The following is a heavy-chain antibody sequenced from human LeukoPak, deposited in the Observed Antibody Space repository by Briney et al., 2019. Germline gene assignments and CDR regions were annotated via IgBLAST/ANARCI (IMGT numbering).Heavy chain of an antibody. V-gene: IGHV3-48*04. D-gene: IGHD4-17*01. CDR1: GFTFSSYC. J-gene: IGHJ3*02. CDR2: ISGNSSTI. CDR3: ARDGDYGDYGAFDI. Sequence: GGSLRLSCAASGFTFSSYCMTWVRQAPGKGLEWVSYISGNSSTIYYADSVKGRFTISRDNAKNSLYLQMNSLRAEDTAVYYCARDGDYGDYGAFDIWGQGTMVTVSS.